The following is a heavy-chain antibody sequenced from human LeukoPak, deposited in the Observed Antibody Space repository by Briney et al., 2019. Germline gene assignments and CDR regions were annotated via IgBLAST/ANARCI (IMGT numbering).Heavy chain of an antibody. J-gene: IGHJ4*02. V-gene: IGHV3-21*01. CDR2: ISGSGSSYS. CDR1: GFTFRLYS. CDR3: VRDYDSTFYFDY. Sequence: GGSLRLSCAASGFTFRLYSMNWVRQAPGKGLEWVSSISGSGSSYSYYADSVKGRFTISRDNSKNSLYLQMNSLRVEDTAVYYRVRDYDSTFYFDYWGQGTLVTVSS. D-gene: IGHD3-3*01.